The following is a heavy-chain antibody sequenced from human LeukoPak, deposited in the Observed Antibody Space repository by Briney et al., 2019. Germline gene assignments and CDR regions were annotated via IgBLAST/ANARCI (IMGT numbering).Heavy chain of an antibody. J-gene: IGHJ4*02. Sequence: SETLSLTCAVSGYPITSGYYWGWIRQPPGKGLEWIGSIYHSGSTYYNPSLKSRVTISVDTSKNQFSLKLSSVTAADTAVYYCARRGGGYDLLHFDYWGQGTLVTVSS. V-gene: IGHV4-38-2*01. CDR1: GYPITSGYY. CDR3: ARRGGGYDLLHFDY. D-gene: IGHD5-12*01. CDR2: IYHSGST.